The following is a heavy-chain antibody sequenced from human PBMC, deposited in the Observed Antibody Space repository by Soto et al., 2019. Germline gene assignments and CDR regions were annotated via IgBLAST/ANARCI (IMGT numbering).Heavy chain of an antibody. D-gene: IGHD6-13*01. CDR3: AKDQGSSWYEIDY. J-gene: IGHJ4*02. Sequence: EVQLLESGGGLVQPGGSLRPSCAASGFTFGNYAVTWVRQAPGKGLEWVSTISGSGGSTYYADSVKGRFTISRDNSKNTLYLQMNSLRAEDTAVYYCAKDQGSSWYEIDYWGQGTLVTVSS. CDR2: ISGSGGST. V-gene: IGHV3-23*01. CDR1: GFTFGNYA.